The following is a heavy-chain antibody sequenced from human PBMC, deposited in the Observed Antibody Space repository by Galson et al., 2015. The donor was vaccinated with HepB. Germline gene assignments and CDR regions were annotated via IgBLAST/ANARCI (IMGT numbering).Heavy chain of an antibody. CDR3: AKVRRRFGELLYGNFDY. CDR1: GFTFSNHG. J-gene: IGHJ4*02. Sequence: SLRLSCAASGFTFSNHGMSWVRQAPGKGLEWVSAITSSGDTTYYADSVKGRFTVFRDESRDTLYLQMNSLRVGDTATYYCAKVRRRFGELLYGNFDYWGQGTLVIVSS. D-gene: IGHD3-10*01. V-gene: IGHV3-23*01. CDR2: ITSSGDTT.